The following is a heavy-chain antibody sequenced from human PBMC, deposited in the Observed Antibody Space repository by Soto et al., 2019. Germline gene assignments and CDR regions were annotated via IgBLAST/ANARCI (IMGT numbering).Heavy chain of an antibody. Sequence: QVQLVQSGAEVKKPGSSVKVSCKASGGTFSSYAISWVRQAPGQGLEWMGGIIPIFGTANYAQKFQGRVTITADESTSTAYMELSSLRSEDTDVYYCAREEGDCSGGSCYYYYYGMDVWGQGTTVTVSS. CDR2: IIPIFGTA. CDR3: AREEGDCSGGSCYYYYYGMDV. V-gene: IGHV1-69*01. D-gene: IGHD2-15*01. J-gene: IGHJ6*02. CDR1: GGTFSSYA.